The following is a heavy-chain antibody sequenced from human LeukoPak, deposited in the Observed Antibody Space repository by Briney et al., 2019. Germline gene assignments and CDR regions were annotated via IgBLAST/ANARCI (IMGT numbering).Heavy chain of an antibody. CDR1: GGSISTYY. CDR2: IYFSGST. J-gene: IGHJ4*02. Sequence: SETLSLTCTVSGGSISTYYWNWIRQPPGKGLEWIGYIYFSGSTNYNPSLKSRVTISVDTSKNQFSLKLTSVTAADTAVYYCASDQYPGHYLDYWGQGALVTVSS. CDR3: ASDQYPGHYLDY. D-gene: IGHD1-14*01. V-gene: IGHV4-59*01.